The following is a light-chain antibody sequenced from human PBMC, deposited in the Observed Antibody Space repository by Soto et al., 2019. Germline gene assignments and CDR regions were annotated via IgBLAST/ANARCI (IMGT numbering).Light chain of an antibody. CDR3: SAYTSRSTLV. Sequence: QSALTQPPSASGSPGQSVTISCTGTSSDVGGYNYVSWYQQPPGKAPKLLIYEVRNRPSGISYRFSGSKSGTTASLTISSLLPEDEADYYCSAYTSRSTLVFGGGTKLTVL. V-gene: IGLV2-14*01. CDR2: EVR. CDR1: SSDVGGYNY. J-gene: IGLJ2*01.